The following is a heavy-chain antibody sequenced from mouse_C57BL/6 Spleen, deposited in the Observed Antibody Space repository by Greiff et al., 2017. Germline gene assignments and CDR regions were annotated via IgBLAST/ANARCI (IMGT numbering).Heavy chain of an antibody. Sequence: ESGPGLVKPSQSLSLTCSVTGYSITSGYYWNWIRQFPGNKLEWMGYISYDGSNNYNPSLKNRISITRDTSKNQFFLKLNSVTTEDTATYYCARDRGNYGGFAYWGQGTLVTVSA. CDR3: ARDRGNYGGFAY. J-gene: IGHJ3*01. V-gene: IGHV3-6*01. CDR1: GYSITSGYY. D-gene: IGHD2-1*01. CDR2: ISYDGSN.